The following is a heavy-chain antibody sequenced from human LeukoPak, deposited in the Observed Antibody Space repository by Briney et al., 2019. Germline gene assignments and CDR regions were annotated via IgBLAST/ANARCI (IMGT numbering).Heavy chain of an antibody. D-gene: IGHD5-12*01. CDR3: ARGRLRGRSGGTFDY. V-gene: IGHV4-34*01. J-gene: IGHJ4*02. Sequence: SETLSLTCAVNGGSFSAYYWSWIRQPPGKGLEWIGEVNYSGSTNYNPSLKTRVTISVDSSKNQFPLKLSSLTAADTAVYYCARGRLRGRSGGTFDYWGQGTLVTVSS. CDR2: VNYSGST. CDR1: GGSFSAYY.